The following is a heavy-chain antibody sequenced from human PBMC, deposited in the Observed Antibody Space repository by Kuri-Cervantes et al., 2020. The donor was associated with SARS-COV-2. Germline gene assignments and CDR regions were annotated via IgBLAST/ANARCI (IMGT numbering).Heavy chain of an antibody. D-gene: IGHD6-19*01. V-gene: IGHV3-30*18. Sequence: GGSLRLSCAASGFTFNSYGMHWVRQAPGKGLEWVAVISYDGSNKYYADSVKGRFTISRDNSKNTLYLQMNSLRAEDTAVYYCAKSSGTADGGFDPWGQGTLVTVSS. J-gene: IGHJ5*02. CDR3: AKSSGTADGGFDP. CDR1: GFTFNSYG. CDR2: ISYDGSNK.